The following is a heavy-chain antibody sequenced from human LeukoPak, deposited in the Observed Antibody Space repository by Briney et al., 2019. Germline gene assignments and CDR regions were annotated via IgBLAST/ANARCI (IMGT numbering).Heavy chain of an antibody. Sequence: SETLSLTCTVSSDSISPYYWSWIRQSPGTGLEWIGCVYYSGSTTYNPSLKSRVTISIDTSKNQFSLKLSSVTAADTAVYYCAREGVKDCSSTSCYGDDYWGQGTLVTVSS. CDR2: VYYSGST. D-gene: IGHD2-2*01. CDR1: SDSISPYY. V-gene: IGHV4-59*12. CDR3: AREGVKDCSSTSCYGDDY. J-gene: IGHJ4*02.